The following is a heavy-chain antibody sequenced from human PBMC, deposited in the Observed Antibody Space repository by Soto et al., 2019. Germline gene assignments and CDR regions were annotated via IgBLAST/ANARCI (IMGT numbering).Heavy chain of an antibody. Sequence: GGSLKVSYAASGFTLSSYAMDWVRQSSGKGLEWVSYVSGSGRSTYYADSVKGRFTISRDNSKNMVFLQMSSLRAEDTAVYYCARDLGDQYDFWSDYPAAVGFWGQGTQVTVSS. CDR3: ARDLGDQYDFWSDYPAAVGF. D-gene: IGHD3-3*01. CDR2: VSGSGRST. J-gene: IGHJ4*02. CDR1: GFTLSSYA. V-gene: IGHV3-23*01.